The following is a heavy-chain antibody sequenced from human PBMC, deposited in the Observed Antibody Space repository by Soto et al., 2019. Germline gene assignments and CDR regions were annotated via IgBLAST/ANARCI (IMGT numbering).Heavy chain of an antibody. Sequence: EVQLLESGGGLVQPGGSLRLSCAASGFTFSSYAMSWVRQAPGKGLEWVSAISGSGGSTYYADSVKGRFTISRDNSKNTLYLQMNSLRAEDTAVYYCAKVSRDIVATSYYYYYGMDVWGHGTTVTVSS. V-gene: IGHV3-23*01. J-gene: IGHJ6*02. CDR1: GFTFSSYA. CDR3: AKVSRDIVATSYYYYYGMDV. D-gene: IGHD5-12*01. CDR2: ISGSGGST.